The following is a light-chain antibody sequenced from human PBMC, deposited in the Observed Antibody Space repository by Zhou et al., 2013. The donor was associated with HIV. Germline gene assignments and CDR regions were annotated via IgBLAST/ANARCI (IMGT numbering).Light chain of an antibody. CDR1: PGIDRY. J-gene: IGKJ1*01. CDR2: GAS. Sequence: DIQLTQSPSLLAASVGDRVTITCRASPGIDRYLAWYQQRPGKAPKLLIYGASTLQTGVPSRFSGSGSGTHFTLTISSVQPEDFASYYCQQSYSSPRTFGQGTKVEV. CDR3: QQSYSSPRT. V-gene: IGKV1-9*01.